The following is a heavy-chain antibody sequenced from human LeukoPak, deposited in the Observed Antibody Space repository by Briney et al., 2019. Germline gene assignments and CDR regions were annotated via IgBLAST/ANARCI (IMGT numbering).Heavy chain of an antibody. CDR2: INPKSGGT. D-gene: IGHD2-2*01. V-gene: IGHV1-2*02. Sequence: ASVKVSCKASGYRFTDYYVHWVRQAPGQGLEWMGWINPKSGGTHYAQNFYGRVTMTRDTSITTAYMELSRLRSDDRAVYYCARELGYCSRNSCPLYRYWGQGTLVIVSS. CDR1: GYRFTDYY. CDR3: ARELGYCSRNSCPLYRY. J-gene: IGHJ4*02.